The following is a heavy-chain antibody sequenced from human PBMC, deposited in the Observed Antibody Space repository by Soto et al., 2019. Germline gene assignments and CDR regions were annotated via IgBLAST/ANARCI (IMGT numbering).Heavy chain of an antibody. D-gene: IGHD1-20*01. CDR3: VRRAITATTKWGAFDV. Sequence: EAQLLESGGGLVQPGGSLRLSCAASGFTFSSFVMNWVRQAPGKGLEWVSTISPGADVSHYTDSVKGRFTISRDNSRRTLHLQMDSLRVEDAAVYFCVRRAITATTKWGAFDVWGQGTAVTVSS. CDR2: ISPGADVS. J-gene: IGHJ3*01. V-gene: IGHV3-23*01. CDR1: GFTFSSFV.